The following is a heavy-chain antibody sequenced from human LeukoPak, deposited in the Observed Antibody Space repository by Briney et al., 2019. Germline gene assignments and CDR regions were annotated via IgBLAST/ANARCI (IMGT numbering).Heavy chain of an antibody. CDR3: ARHPNLDY. CDR2: INPNSGGT. V-gene: IGHV1-2*02. Sequence: ASVKVSCKASGYTFTDYYIHWMRQAPGQGLEWMGWINPNSGGTSYAQKFQDRVTLTRDTSIRTAYMELSRLTSDDTAVYYCARHPNLDYWGQGTLVFVSS. CDR1: GYTFTDYY. J-gene: IGHJ4*02.